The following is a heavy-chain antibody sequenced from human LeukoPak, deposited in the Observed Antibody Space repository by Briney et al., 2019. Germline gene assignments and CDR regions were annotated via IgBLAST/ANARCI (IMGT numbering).Heavy chain of an antibody. D-gene: IGHD6-13*01. V-gene: IGHV4-61*02. Sequence: SETLSLTCTVSGGSISSSSYYWSWIRQPAGKGLEWIGRLYTSGSTNYNPSLRSRVTMSVDTSKNHVSLKLTSVTAADTAVYYCAGSYFGYSTDWGQGTLVTVSS. CDR3: AGSYFGYSTD. CDR1: GGSISSSSYY. J-gene: IGHJ4*02. CDR2: LYTSGST.